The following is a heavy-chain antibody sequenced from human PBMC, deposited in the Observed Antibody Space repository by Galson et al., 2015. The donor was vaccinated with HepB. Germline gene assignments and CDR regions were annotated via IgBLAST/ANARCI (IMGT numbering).Heavy chain of an antibody. CDR3: ARDKSGSRYYLDY. CDR1: GFTFSSYW. CDR2: IHGDGSST. V-gene: IGHV3-74*01. D-gene: IGHD1-26*01. Sequence: SLRLACAASGFTFSSYWMHWVRQVPGKGLVWVARIHGDGSSTSYADSVKGRFTISRDNAKNTLYLQMNSLRAEETAVYYCARDKSGSRYYLDYWGQGTLVTVSS. J-gene: IGHJ4*02.